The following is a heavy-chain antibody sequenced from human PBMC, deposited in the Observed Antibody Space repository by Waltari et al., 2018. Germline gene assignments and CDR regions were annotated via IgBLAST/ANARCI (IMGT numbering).Heavy chain of an antibody. CDR3: ARRVLFTRAVVFAATRPSGGMDV. J-gene: IGHJ6*02. CDR1: GGSFSDYY. Sequence: QVQLQQWGAGLLKPSETLSLTCAVYGGSFSDYYWTWIRQPPGKRLEWIGEINHAGSVNYNPPRKSRLTIPVDTSKSQFSLKLTAVTAADTAVYYCARRVLFTRAVVFAATRPSGGMDVWGQGTTVTVSS. V-gene: IGHV4-34*01. CDR2: INHAGSV. D-gene: IGHD2-2*01.